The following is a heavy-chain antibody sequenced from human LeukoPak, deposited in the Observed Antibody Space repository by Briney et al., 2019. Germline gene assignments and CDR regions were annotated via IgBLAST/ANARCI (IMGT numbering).Heavy chain of an antibody. J-gene: IGHJ4*02. D-gene: IGHD1-1*01. CDR3: ARGAGTSYYFDY. CDR1: GYTFTGYY. Sequence: SVKVSCKASGYTFTGYYIHWVRQAPGQGLEWMGGIIPIFGTANYAQKFQGRVTITADESTSTAYMELSSLRSEDTAVYYCARGAGTSYYFDYWGQGTLVTVSS. V-gene: IGHV1-69*13. CDR2: IIPIFGTA.